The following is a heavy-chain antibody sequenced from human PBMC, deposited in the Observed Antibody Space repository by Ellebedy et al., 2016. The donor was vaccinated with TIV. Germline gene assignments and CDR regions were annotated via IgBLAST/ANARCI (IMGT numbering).Heavy chain of an antibody. Sequence: PGGSLRLSCAASGFTFTTYTMNWVRQAPGKGLDWLAHIKQDESEVKYVDSVKGRFIISRDNAKNSVYLQMNSLRAEDTAMYFCTRDNWGPDYWGQGTLVTVSS. D-gene: IGHD3-16*01. J-gene: IGHJ4*02. CDR2: IKQDESEV. V-gene: IGHV3-7*01. CDR3: TRDNWGPDY. CDR1: GFTFTTYT.